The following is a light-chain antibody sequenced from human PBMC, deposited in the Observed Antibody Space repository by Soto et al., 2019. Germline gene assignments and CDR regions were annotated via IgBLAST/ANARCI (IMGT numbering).Light chain of an antibody. CDR1: QSISRY. CDR3: QQVNSFPST. Sequence: DIQTTQSPSCLSPCGADIFTITVLASQSISRYLNWYQQKPGKAPNLMIYAASNLQSGVPSRFSGSGSGTDFTLTISSLQPEDFATYYCQQVNSFPSTFGQGTRLEI. V-gene: IGKV1-39*01. CDR2: AAS. J-gene: IGKJ5*01.